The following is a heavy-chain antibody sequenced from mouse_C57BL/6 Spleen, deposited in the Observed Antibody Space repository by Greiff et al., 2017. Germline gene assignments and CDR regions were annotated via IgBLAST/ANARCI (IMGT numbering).Heavy chain of an antibody. D-gene: IGHD1-1*01. CDR2: IYPSDSET. V-gene: IGHV1-61*01. J-gene: IGHJ3*01. Sequence: QVQLQQPGAELVRPGSSVKLSCKASGYTFTSYWMDWVKQRPGQGLEWIGHIYPSDSETHYNHQFKDKATLTVDKSSSTAYMQRSSLTSEGSAVYYCARGDYGSRACAYWGQGTLVTVSA. CDR3: ARGDYGSRACAY. CDR1: GYTFTSYW.